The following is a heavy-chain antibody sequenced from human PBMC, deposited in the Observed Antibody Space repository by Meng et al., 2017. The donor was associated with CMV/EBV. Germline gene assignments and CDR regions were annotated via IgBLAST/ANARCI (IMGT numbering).Heavy chain of an antibody. CDR1: GYTFTSYG. Sequence: ASVKVSCKASGYTFTSYGISWVRQAPGQGLEWMGWISAYNGNTNYAQKLQGRVTMTTDTSTSTAYMELRSLRSDDTAVYYCARVLRYCSGGSCYSGGYYFDYWAQGTLVTVSS. J-gene: IGHJ4*02. D-gene: IGHD2-15*01. CDR3: ARVLRYCSGGSCYSGGYYFDY. V-gene: IGHV1-18*01. CDR2: ISAYNGNT.